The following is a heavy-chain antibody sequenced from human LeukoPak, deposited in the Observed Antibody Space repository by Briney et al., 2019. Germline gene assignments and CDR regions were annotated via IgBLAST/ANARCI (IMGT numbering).Heavy chain of an antibody. CDR2: IYYSGST. Sequence: PSETLSLTCTVSGGSISSSSYYWGWIRQPPGKGLEWIGSIYYSGSTYYNPSLKSRVTISVDTSKNQFSLKLSSVTAADTAVYYCARVDTEDSHYYGMDVWGQGTTVTVSS. CDR1: GGSISSSSYY. CDR3: ARVDTEDSHYYGMDV. V-gene: IGHV4-39*01. J-gene: IGHJ6*02. D-gene: IGHD5-18*01.